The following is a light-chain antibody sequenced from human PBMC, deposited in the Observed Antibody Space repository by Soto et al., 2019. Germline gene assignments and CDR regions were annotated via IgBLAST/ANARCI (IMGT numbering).Light chain of an antibody. CDR1: QSVFSN. V-gene: IGKV3-15*01. CDR2: GAS. CDR3: QQYNNWPPWT. Sequence: EIVMTQSPATLSVSPGERATLSCRASQSVFSNLAWYQQKPGQAPRLLIYGASTRATGIPARFSGSGSGTEFTLTISSLQSEDLAVYYCQQYNNWPPWTFGQGTKVEMK. J-gene: IGKJ1*01.